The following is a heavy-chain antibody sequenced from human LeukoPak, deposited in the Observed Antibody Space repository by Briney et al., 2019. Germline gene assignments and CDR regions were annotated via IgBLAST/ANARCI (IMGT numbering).Heavy chain of an antibody. D-gene: IGHD1-26*01. V-gene: IGHV3-30*18. Sequence: GGSLRLSCAASGFTFSSYSMNWVRQAPGKGLEWVAVISYDGSNKYYADSVKGRFTISRDNSKNTLYLQMNSLRAEDTAVYYCAKQAQGSLNVGSYYFDYWGQGTLVTVSS. J-gene: IGHJ4*02. CDR2: ISYDGSNK. CDR3: AKQAQGSLNVGSYYFDY. CDR1: GFTFSSYS.